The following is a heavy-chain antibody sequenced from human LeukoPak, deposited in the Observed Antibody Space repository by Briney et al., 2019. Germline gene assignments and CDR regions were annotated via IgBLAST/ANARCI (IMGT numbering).Heavy chain of an antibody. CDR1: GFTFSDYY. D-gene: IGHD3-22*01. CDR3: AREYFYDSTGQRGSGY. J-gene: IGHJ4*02. CDR2: ISSSGSTI. V-gene: IGHV3-11*04. Sequence: GGSLRLSCAASGFTFSDYYMSWIRQAPGEGLEWVSYISSSGSTIYYADSVKGRFTISRDNANNSLYLQMNSLRAEDTAVYYCAREYFYDSTGQRGSGYWGQGTLVTVSS.